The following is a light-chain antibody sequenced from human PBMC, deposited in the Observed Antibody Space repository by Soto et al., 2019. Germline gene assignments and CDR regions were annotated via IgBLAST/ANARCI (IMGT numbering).Light chain of an antibody. J-gene: IGKJ3*01. CDR3: QQYDNLPLV. CDR2: DAS. Sequence: DIQMTQSPSSLPASVGDRVTITCQASQDISNYLNWYQQKPGKAPKLLIYDASNLETGVPSRFSGSGSGTDFTFTISSLQPEDIATYYCQQYDNLPLVFGPGTKVDIK. CDR1: QDISNY. V-gene: IGKV1-33*01.